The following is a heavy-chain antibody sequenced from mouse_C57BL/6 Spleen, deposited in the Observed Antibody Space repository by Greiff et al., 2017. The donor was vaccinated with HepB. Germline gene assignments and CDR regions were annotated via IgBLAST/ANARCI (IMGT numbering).Heavy chain of an antibody. Sequence: VQVVESGPELVRPGVSVKISCKGSGYTFTDYAMHWVKQSHAKSLEWIGVISTYYGDASYNQKFKDKATMTVDKSSSTAYMELARLTSEDSAVYYCARGSNNYYAMDYWGQGTSVTVSS. CDR2: ISTYYGDA. J-gene: IGHJ4*01. V-gene: IGHV1-67*01. D-gene: IGHD2-5*01. CDR3: ARGSNNYYAMDY. CDR1: GYTFTDYA.